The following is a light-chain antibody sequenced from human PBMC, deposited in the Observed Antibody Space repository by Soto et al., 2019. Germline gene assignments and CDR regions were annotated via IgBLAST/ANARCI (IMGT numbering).Light chain of an antibody. J-gene: IGKJ4*01. V-gene: IGKV3D-15*01. CDR2: DAS. Sequence: IVMTQSPATLSVSPGERAIFSCRASQSVDSKLAWYQQKPGQAPRLLIYDASTRATGIPARFSGSGSGTEFTLTISSLQSEDSAIYYCQQYYVWSTFGGGTKV. CDR3: QQYYVWST. CDR1: QSVDSK.